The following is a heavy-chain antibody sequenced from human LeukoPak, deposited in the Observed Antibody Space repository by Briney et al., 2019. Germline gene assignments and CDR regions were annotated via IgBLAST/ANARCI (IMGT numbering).Heavy chain of an antibody. CDR2: TYSDGTT. CDR3: ARGGTPTFWSGFMDV. D-gene: IGHD3-3*01. CDR1: GFTISNSF. J-gene: IGHJ6*02. Sequence: PGGSLRLSCAASGFTISNSFMTWVRQAPGKGLEWVSVTYSDGTTYYADSVKGRFTISRHNSNNTLYLQMNSLRAEDTAVYYCARGGTPTFWSGFMDVWGLGTTVTVSS. V-gene: IGHV3-53*04.